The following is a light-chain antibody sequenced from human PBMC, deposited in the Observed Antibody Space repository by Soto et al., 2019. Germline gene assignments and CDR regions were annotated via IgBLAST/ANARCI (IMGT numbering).Light chain of an antibody. CDR3: QQSYSTPGT. V-gene: IGKV1-39*01. CDR1: QSISGY. J-gene: IGKJ2*01. CDR2: AAS. Sequence: DIKLPHPPSSRSPSVGDGVTIICRASQSISGYLNWYQQKPGKAPKLLIYAASSLQSGVPSRFSGSGSGTDFTLTISTLQPEDFATYYCQQSYSTPGTFGQGTKLEIK.